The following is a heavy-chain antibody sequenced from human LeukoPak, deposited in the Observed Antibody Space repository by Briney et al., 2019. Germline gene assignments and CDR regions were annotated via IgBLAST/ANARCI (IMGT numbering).Heavy chain of an antibody. Sequence: GGSLRLSCAASGFTFSDYYMSWVRQAPGKGLEWVSAISGSGGSTYYADSAKGRFTISRDNSKNTLYLQMNSLRAEDTAVYYCAKDGNSRYSSGWYGNYYFDYWGQGTLVTVSS. D-gene: IGHD6-19*01. CDR1: GFTFSDYY. J-gene: IGHJ4*02. CDR2: ISGSGGST. CDR3: AKDGNSRYSSGWYGNYYFDY. V-gene: IGHV3-23*01.